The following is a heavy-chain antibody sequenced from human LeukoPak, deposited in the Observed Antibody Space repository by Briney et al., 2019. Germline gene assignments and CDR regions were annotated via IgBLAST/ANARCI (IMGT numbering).Heavy chain of an antibody. J-gene: IGHJ3*02. CDR3: ASESGSYLGAFDI. Sequence: GGSLRLSCAASGFTFSSYSMNWVRQAPGKGLEWVSAISGSGGSTYYADSVKGRFTISRDNSKNTLYLQMNSLRAEDTAVYYCASESGSYLGAFDIWGQGTMVTVSS. CDR1: GFTFSSYS. D-gene: IGHD1-26*01. V-gene: IGHV3-23*01. CDR2: ISGSGGST.